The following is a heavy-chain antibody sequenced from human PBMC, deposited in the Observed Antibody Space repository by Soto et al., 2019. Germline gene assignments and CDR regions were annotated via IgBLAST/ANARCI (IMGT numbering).Heavy chain of an antibody. CDR1: GGTFRTSA. V-gene: IGHV1-69*14. Sequence: QVQLVQSGAEVKKPGSSVKVSCKTSGGTFRTSAISWVRQAPGQGLEWMGGIMPVFPTPDYAQKFQGRVTITPDTSTRTASKELGSLRSEDTAVYYCARDKARQQLGGNYYYIMDVWGQGTTVTVSS. D-gene: IGHD3-3*02. CDR2: IMPVFPTP. CDR3: ARDKARQQLGGNYYYIMDV. J-gene: IGHJ6*01.